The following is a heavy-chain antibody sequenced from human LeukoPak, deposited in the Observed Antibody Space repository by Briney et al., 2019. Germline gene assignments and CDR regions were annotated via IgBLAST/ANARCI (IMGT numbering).Heavy chain of an antibody. CDR1: GFTLSRSA. J-gene: IGHJ5*02. V-gene: IGHV3-73*01. CDR3: TRPSFDP. Sequence: GGSVRLLRAASGFTLSRSAMHWVRQASAKGLEWVGRIRSKANSYPPAYGASVKGRFAISRDDSKNTTYLQMNSLETEDTAMYFCTRPSFDPWGQGTLVTVSS. CDR2: IRSKANSYPP.